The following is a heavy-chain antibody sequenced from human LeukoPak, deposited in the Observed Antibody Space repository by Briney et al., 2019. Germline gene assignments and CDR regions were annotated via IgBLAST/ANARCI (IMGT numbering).Heavy chain of an antibody. Sequence: GASAKVSCKASGYTFTGYYMHWVRQAPGQGLEWMGWINPNSGGTNYAQKFQGRVTMTRDTSISTAYMELSRLRSGDTAVYYCARDRGAFAHDAFDIWGQGTMVTVSS. CDR2: INPNSGGT. D-gene: IGHD3-10*01. CDR3: ARDRGAFAHDAFDI. V-gene: IGHV1-2*02. CDR1: GYTFTGYY. J-gene: IGHJ3*02.